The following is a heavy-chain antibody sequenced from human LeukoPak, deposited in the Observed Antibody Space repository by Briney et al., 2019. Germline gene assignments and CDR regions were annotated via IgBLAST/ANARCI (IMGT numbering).Heavy chain of an antibody. CDR2: IYYSGST. J-gene: IGHJ4*02. Sequence: PSETLSLTCTVSGGSISSYYWSWIRQPPGKGLEWIGYIYYSGSTNYNPSLKSRVTISVDTSKNQFSLKLSSVTAANTAVYYCARRGGYSYGNMWYFDYWGQGTLVTVSS. V-gene: IGHV4-59*08. CDR1: GGSISSYY. D-gene: IGHD5-18*01. CDR3: ARRGGYSYGNMWYFDY.